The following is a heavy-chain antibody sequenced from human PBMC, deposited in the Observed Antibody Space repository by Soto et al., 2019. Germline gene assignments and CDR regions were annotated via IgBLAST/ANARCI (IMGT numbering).Heavy chain of an antibody. CDR1: GGSISSSSYY. CDR3: ARRSVVCSSTSCSPHYYYYYYMDV. D-gene: IGHD2-2*01. Sequence: SETLSLTCTVSGGSISSSSYYWGWIRQPPGKGLEWIGSIYYSGSTYYNPSLKSRVTISVDTSKNQFSLKLSSVTAADTAVYYCARRSVVCSSTSCSPHYYYYYYMDVWGKGTTVTVSS. CDR2: IYYSGST. V-gene: IGHV4-39*07. J-gene: IGHJ6*03.